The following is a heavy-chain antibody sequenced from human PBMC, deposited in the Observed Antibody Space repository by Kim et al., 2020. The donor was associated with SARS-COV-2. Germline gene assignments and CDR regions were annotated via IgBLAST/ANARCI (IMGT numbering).Heavy chain of an antibody. D-gene: IGHD3-10*01. CDR2: IKKDGSEI. J-gene: IGHJ6*02. CDR1: GFTFSDCW. CDR3: AREAPGRGGMDV. V-gene: IGHV3-7*01. Sequence: GGSLRLSCAASGFTFSDCWMTWVRQAPGKGLEWIANIKKDGSEIHYVDSVEGRFTISRDNAKNSLYLQMNSLRVEDTAVYYCAREAPGRGGMDVWGQGT.